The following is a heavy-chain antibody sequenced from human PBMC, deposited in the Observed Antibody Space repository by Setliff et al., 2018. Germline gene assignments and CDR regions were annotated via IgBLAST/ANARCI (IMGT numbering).Heavy chain of an antibody. D-gene: IGHD3-22*01. CDR2: VDPEDGET. V-gene: IGHV1-69-2*01. Sequence: GASVKVSCKASGYTFTDYYMHWVQQAPGKGLERMGRVDPEDGETIYAEKFQGRVTITADTSTDTAYMELSSLRSEDTAVYYCAIHYYDSSGYFDYWGQGTLVTVSS. CDR1: GYTFTDYY. CDR3: AIHYYDSSGYFDY. J-gene: IGHJ4*02.